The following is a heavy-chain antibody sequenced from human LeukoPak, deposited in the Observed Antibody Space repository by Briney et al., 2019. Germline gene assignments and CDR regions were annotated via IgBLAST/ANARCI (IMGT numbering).Heavy chain of an antibody. CDR3: ARAPYSSSWYTSYYYYGMDV. V-gene: IGHV3-7*01. J-gene: IGHJ6*02. CDR1: GLTFSSYW. Sequence: GGSLRLSCAASGLTFSSYWMSWVRQAPGKGLEWVANIKQDGSEKYYVDSVKGRFTISRDNAKNSLYLQMNSLRAEDTAVYYCARAPYSSSWYTSYYYYGMDVWGQGTTVTVSS. CDR2: IKQDGSEK. D-gene: IGHD6-13*01.